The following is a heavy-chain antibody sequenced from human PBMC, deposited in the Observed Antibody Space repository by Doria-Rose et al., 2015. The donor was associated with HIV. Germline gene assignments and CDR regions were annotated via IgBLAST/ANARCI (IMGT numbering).Heavy chain of an antibody. V-gene: IGHV2-26*01. CDR2: IFSDDER. J-gene: IGHJ4*02. Sequence: QVTLKESGPVLVKPTETPTLTCTVSGVSLSSPGMGVSWIRQPPGKALEWLANIFSDDERSYKTSLKSRLTISTCTSKSQVVLAMTDMDPVDTATYYCARIKSSRWYHKYYFDFWGQGTLVIVSA. D-gene: IGHD6-13*01. CDR1: GVSLSSPGMG. CDR3: ARIKSSRWYHKYYFDF.